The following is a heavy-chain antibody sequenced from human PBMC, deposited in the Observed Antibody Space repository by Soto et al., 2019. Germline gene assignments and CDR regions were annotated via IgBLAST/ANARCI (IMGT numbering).Heavy chain of an antibody. CDR2: ISYDGSNK. CDR1: GFTFRSYG. D-gene: IGHD6-13*01. J-gene: IGHJ6*02. Sequence: QVQLVESGGGVVQPGRSLRLSCAASGFTFRSYGMHWVRQAPGKGLEWVAIISYDGSNKQYADSVKGRFTISRDNSKNTLYLQMHSLRAEDTAVYYCATVGSSSWYAPPKVGSLYGMDVWGQGTTVTVSS. V-gene: IGHV3-30*03. CDR3: ATVGSSSWYAPPKVGSLYGMDV.